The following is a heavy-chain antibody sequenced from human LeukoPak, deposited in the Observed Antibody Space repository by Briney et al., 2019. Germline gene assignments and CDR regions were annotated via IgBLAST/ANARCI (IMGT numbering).Heavy chain of an antibody. CDR1: GFTFSSYA. CDR3: AKGLISSNTSCYDY. V-gene: IGHV3-23*01. D-gene: IGHD2-2*01. Sequence: GGSLRLSCAAAGFTFSSYAMSWVRQAPGKGLEWVSAISGSGGSTYYADSVKGRFTISRDNSKNTLYLQMNSLRAEDTAVYYCAKGLISSNTSCYDYWGQGTLVTVSS. CDR2: ISGSGGST. J-gene: IGHJ4*02.